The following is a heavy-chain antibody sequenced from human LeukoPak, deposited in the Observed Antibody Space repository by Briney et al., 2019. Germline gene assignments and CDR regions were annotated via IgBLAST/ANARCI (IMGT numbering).Heavy chain of an antibody. CDR2: ISYDGSNK. J-gene: IGHJ4*02. CDR3: ASGDPFHDY. V-gene: IGHV3-30*03. CDR1: GFTFSSYG. Sequence: SGGSLRLSCAASGFTFSSYGMHWVRQAPGKGLEWVAVISYDGSNKYYADSVKGRFTISRDNSKNTLYLQMNSLRAEDTAVYYCASGDPFHDYWGQGTLVTVSS. D-gene: IGHD3-10*01.